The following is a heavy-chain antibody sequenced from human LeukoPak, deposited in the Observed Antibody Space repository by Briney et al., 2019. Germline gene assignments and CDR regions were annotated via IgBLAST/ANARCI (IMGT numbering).Heavy chain of an antibody. CDR2: MNPNSGNT. D-gene: IGHD1-26*01. V-gene: IGHV1-8*01. CDR1: GYTFTSYD. CDR3: ARSSVGARRRIDY. Sequence: ASVTVSCKASGYTFTSYDINWVRQAAGQGLEWMGWMNPNSGNTGYAQKFQGRVTMTRSTSINTAYMELNSLTSEDTAVYYCARSSVGARRRIDYWGQGSLVTASS. J-gene: IGHJ4*02.